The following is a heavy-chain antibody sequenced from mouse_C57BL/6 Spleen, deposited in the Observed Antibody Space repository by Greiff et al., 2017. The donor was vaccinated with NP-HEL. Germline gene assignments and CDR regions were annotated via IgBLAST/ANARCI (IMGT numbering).Heavy chain of an antibody. CDR2: IYPSDSET. V-gene: IGHV1-61*01. CDR3: AGTAQARFAY. Sequence: QVQLQQPGAELVRPGSSVKLSSKASGYTFTSYWMDWVKQRPGQGLEWIGNIYPSDSETHYNQKFKDKATLTVDKSSSTAYMQLSSLTSEDSAVYYCAGTAQARFAYWGQGTLVTVSA. D-gene: IGHD3-2*02. J-gene: IGHJ3*01. CDR1: GYTFTSYW.